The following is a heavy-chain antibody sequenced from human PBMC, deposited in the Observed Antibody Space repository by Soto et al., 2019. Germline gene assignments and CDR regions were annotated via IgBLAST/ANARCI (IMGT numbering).Heavy chain of an antibody. CDR3: ARGRYGDY. Sequence: QIHLVTSGAEVKKPGASVKVSCKGSGYGFTTYGITWVRQAPGQGLEWMAWISAHNGNTNYAQKLQGRVTVTRDTSTSTAYMELRSLRSDDTAVYYCARGRYGDYWGQGALVTVSS. D-gene: IGHD1-1*01. J-gene: IGHJ4*02. CDR1: GYGFTTYG. CDR2: ISAHNGNT. V-gene: IGHV1-18*01.